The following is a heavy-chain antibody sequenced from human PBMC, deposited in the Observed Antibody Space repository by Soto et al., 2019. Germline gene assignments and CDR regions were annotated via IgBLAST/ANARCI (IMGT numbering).Heavy chain of an antibody. V-gene: IGHV3-21*01. J-gene: IGHJ3*01. CDR3: ARDQLYYNDISGRPLNAFDV. CDR2: IGTSDSSI. D-gene: IGHD3-22*01. Sequence: GGSPRLSCAASGFIFSSHNIYWFRQPPGKGLEWVSSIGTSDSSIYYADSVRGRFTISKDNAKNSLYLQMNSLRAEDTAVYYCARDQLYYNDISGRPLNAFDVWGQGTMVTVSS. CDR1: GFIFSSHN.